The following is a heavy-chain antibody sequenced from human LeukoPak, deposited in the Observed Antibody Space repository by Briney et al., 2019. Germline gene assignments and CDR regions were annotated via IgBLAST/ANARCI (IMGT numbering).Heavy chain of an antibody. J-gene: IGHJ4*02. Sequence: PSETLSLTCTVSGGSISSGSYYWSWLRQPAGKGLEWIGRIYTSGSTNYNPSLKSRVTISVDTSKNQFSLKLSSVTAADTAVYYCARDQPGDFYFDYWGQGTLVTVSS. D-gene: IGHD2-21*02. CDR3: ARDQPGDFYFDY. CDR1: GGSISSGSYY. CDR2: IYTSGST. V-gene: IGHV4-61*02.